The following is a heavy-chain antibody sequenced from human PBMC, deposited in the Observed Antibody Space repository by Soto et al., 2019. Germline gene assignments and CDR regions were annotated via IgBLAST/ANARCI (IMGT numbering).Heavy chain of an antibody. Sequence: GGSLRLSCAASGFTFDDYAMHCVRHVPGKGLEWVSGISWNSASIGYADSVKGRFTTSRDNAKNSLYLEMNSLRTEDTALYYCVKGGGHDFWNGYFNFWGQGTPVTVSS. CDR2: ISWNSASI. CDR3: VKGGGHDFWNGYFNF. CDR1: GFTFDDYA. V-gene: IGHV3-9*01. D-gene: IGHD3-3*01. J-gene: IGHJ4*02.